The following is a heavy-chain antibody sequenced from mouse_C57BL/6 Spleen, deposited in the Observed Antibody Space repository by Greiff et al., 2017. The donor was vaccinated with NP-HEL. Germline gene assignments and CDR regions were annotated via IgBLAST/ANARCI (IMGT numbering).Heavy chain of an antibody. D-gene: IGHD2-5*01. CDR1: GYTFTSYW. Sequence: VQLQQPGAELVKPGASVKLSCKASGYTFTSYWMHWVKQRPGQGLEWIGMIHPNSGSTNYNEKFKSKATLTVDKSSSTAYMQLSSLTSEDSAVYYCARSLYSNYPFDYWGQGTTLTVSS. CDR3: ARSLYSNYPFDY. CDR2: IHPNSGST. J-gene: IGHJ2*01. V-gene: IGHV1-64*01.